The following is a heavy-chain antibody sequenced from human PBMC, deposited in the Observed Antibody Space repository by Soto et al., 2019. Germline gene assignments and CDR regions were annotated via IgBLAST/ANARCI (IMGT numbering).Heavy chain of an antibody. Sequence: GGSLRLSCAASGFTFSSYGMHWVRQAPGKGLEWVSAISVGGGSTYYTDSVKGRFTISRDNSKNTLYLQMNSLRAEDTAVYYRATLLWDPLPHYWGQGTLVTVSS. V-gene: IGHV3-23*01. J-gene: IGHJ4*02. CDR3: ATLLWDPLPHY. D-gene: IGHD1-26*01. CDR2: ISVGGGST. CDR1: GFTFSSYG.